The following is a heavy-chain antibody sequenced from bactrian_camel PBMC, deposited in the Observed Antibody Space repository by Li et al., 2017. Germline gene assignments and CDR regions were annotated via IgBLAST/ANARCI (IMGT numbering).Heavy chain of an antibody. D-gene: IGHD5*01. CDR3: VYNELALAYGGGYDY. V-gene: IGHV3S40*01. CDR1: GFTFSNWA. Sequence: VQLVESGGGLVQPGGSLRLSCTTSGFTFSNWAMNWIRQAPGKGLEWVSVIHSGGGTTYYADSVSSRFTGSRDNAKNTLYLQLTSLTTEDSAKYYCVYNELALAYGGGYDYWGQGTQFTVS. J-gene: IGHJ4*01. CDR2: IHSGGGTT.